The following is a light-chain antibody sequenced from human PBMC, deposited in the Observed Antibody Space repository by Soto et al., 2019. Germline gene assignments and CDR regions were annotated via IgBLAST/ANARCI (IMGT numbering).Light chain of an antibody. J-gene: IGLJ1*01. CDR1: SSNIGAGYD. CDR3: QSYDSSLSGFYV. CDR2: GNS. Sequence: QLVLTQPPSVSGAPGQRVTISCTGSSSNIGAGYDVHWYQQLPGTAPKLLIYGNSNRPSGVPDRFSGSKSGTSASRAITGLQAEDEADYYCQSYDSSLSGFYVFGTGTKLTVL. V-gene: IGLV1-40*01.